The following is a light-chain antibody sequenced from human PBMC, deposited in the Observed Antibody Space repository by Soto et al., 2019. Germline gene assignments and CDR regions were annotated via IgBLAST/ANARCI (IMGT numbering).Light chain of an antibody. CDR2: GVS. CDR3: QQYSTLPHT. Sequence: THSTVSVSFAAGERDTFPGSPSQSATCGCFAWNQQKPGQAPMFLIYGVSSMATDIPDRFSGSGSGTDFTLTISRLETEDFVVYYCQQYSTLPHTFGQGTKLEVK. V-gene: IGKV3-20*01. J-gene: IGKJ2*01. CDR1: QSATCGC.